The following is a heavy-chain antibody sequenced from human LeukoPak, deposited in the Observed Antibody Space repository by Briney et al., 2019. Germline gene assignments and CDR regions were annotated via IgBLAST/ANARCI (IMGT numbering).Heavy chain of an antibody. D-gene: IGHD3-22*01. Sequence: SETLSLTCTVSGGSISSGGYYWSWIRQHPGKGLEWIGYIYYSGSTYYNPSLKSRVIISVDTSKNQFSLKLSSVTAADTAVYYCVRSGGNYYDSSGYYQPWGQGTLVTVSS. CDR1: GGSISSGGYY. V-gene: IGHV4-31*03. J-gene: IGHJ5*02. CDR3: VRSGGNYYDSSGYYQP. CDR2: IYYSGST.